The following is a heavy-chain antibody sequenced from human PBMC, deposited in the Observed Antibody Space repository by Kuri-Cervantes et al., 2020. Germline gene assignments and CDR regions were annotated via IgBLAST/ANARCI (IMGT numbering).Heavy chain of an antibody. CDR1: GCSFSGYY. Sequence: GSLRLSCAVYGCSFSGYYWSWIRQPPGKGLEWIGEINHSGSTTYYPSLMSRVTISVDTNNNQSSLKLSTVTAADTAVYYCAGGVIVVVPAVRLQYHYMDVWGKGTTVTVSS. J-gene: IGHJ6*03. CDR3: AGGVIVVVPAVRLQYHYMDV. D-gene: IGHD2-2*01. CDR2: INHSGST. V-gene: IGHV4-34*01.